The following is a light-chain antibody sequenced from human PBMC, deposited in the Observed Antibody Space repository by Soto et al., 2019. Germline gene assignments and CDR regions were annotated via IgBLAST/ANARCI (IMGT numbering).Light chain of an antibody. J-gene: IGKJ5*01. V-gene: IGKV3-20*01. CDR2: GAS. CDR1: QSVSSSF. CDR3: QQYGTSPIT. Sequence: EIVLTQSPGTLSLSPGERATLSCRASQSVSSSFLAWYQQKVGQAPRLLIYGASNRATGIPERFSGSGSGTDFTLTISSLEPEDFAVYYCQQYGTSPITFGQGTRLEIK.